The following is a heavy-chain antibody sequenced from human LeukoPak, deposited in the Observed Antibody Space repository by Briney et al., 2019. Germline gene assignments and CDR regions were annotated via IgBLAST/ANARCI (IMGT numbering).Heavy chain of an antibody. CDR1: GYTFTSYG. CDR2: ISAYNGNT. Sequence: ASVKVSCKASGYTFTSYGISWVRQAPGQGLEWMGWISAYNGNTNYAQKLQGRVTMTTDTSTSTAYMELRSLRSDDTAVYYCAREWAGELLGLAGYYFDYWGQGTLVTVSS. D-gene: IGHD1-26*01. CDR3: AREWAGELLGLAGYYFDY. V-gene: IGHV1-18*01. J-gene: IGHJ4*02.